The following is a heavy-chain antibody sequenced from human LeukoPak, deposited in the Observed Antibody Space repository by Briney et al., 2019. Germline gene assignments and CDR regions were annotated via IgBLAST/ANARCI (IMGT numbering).Heavy chain of an antibody. J-gene: IGHJ4*02. CDR3: ARHRPDKGYCSSTSCLEALLGVDY. V-gene: IGHV4-39*01. CDR1: GGSIRSSYYY. Sequence: SETLSLTCTVSGGSIRSSYYYWGWIRQPPGKGLEWIGSIYDSGSTYYNPSLKSRVTISVDTSKNQFSLKLNSVTAADTAVYYCARHRPDKGYCSSTSCLEALLGVDYWGQGTLVTVSS. D-gene: IGHD2-2*01. CDR2: IYDSGST.